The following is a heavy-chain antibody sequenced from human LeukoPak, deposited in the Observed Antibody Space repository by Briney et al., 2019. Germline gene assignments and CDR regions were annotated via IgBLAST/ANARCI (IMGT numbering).Heavy chain of an antibody. CDR2: FGTRRRSI. V-gene: IGHV3-21*01. CDR1: GFTFKSYS. D-gene: IGHD4-17*01. J-gene: IGHJ3*02. CDR3: ARESGNDYGEGFDI. Sequence: PGGSLRLSCAASGFTFKSYSMNWVRQAPGKGLEWVSSFGTRRRSIYYGYSVKGRFTISRDNAKNSLYLQINSLRAEDTAVYYCARESGNDYGEGFDIWGQGTMATVSS.